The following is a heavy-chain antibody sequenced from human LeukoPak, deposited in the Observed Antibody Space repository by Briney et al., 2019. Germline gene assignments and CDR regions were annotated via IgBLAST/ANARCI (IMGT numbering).Heavy chain of an antibody. CDR2: TWYDGSNK. V-gene: IGHV3-33*01. D-gene: IGHD3-22*01. Sequence: GRSLRLSCAASGFTFSRFGMHWVRQAAGKVLEWVAVTWYDGSNKYYADSVKGRFTISRDNSKNTLYLEMNSLRAEDTAVYYCARDYYYDSSGYWDYYFDYWGQGTLVSVSS. CDR1: GFTFSRFG. J-gene: IGHJ4*02. CDR3: ARDYYYDSSGYWDYYFDY.